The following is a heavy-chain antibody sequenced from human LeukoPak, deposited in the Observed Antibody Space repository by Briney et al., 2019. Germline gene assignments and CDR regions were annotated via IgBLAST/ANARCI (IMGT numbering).Heavy chain of an antibody. J-gene: IGHJ4*02. Sequence: SSETLSLTCTVSGGSISSSSYYWGWIRQPPGKGLEWIGSIYYSGSTYYNPSLKSRVTISVDTSKNQFSLKLSSVTAADTAVYYCARVGNWAIDYWGQGTLVTVSS. CDR2: IYYSGST. CDR3: ARVGNWAIDY. D-gene: IGHD7-27*01. CDR1: GGSISSSSYY. V-gene: IGHV4-39*07.